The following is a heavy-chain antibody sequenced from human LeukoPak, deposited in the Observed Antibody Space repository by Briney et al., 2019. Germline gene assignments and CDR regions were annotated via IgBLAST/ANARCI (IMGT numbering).Heavy chain of an antibody. CDR2: ISGRSDST. D-gene: IGHD3-22*01. V-gene: IGHV3-23*01. CDR1: GFTFSNYG. Sequence: GGSLRLSCAASGFTFSNYGMNWVRQAPGKGLEWVSTISGRSDSTYYADSVKGRFTISRGNSKDTLYLQLNYLRAEDTAVYYCAKASGYYYDSSGYYLGAFDIWGPGTMVTVSS. CDR3: AKASGYYYDSSGYYLGAFDI. J-gene: IGHJ3*02.